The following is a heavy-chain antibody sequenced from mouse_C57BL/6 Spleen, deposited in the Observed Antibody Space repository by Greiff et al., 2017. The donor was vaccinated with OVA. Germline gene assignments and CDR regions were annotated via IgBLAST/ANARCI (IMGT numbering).Heavy chain of an antibody. V-gene: IGHV5-4*01. D-gene: IGHD4-1*01. CDR3: ARVKLGRGAMDY. Sequence: EVHLVESGGGLVKPGGSLKLSCAASGFTFSSYAMSWVRQTPEKRLEWVATISDGGSYTYYPDNVKGRFTISRDNAKNNLYLQMSHLKSEDTAMYYCARVKLGRGAMDYWGQGTSVTVSS. J-gene: IGHJ4*01. CDR1: GFTFSSYA. CDR2: ISDGGSYT.